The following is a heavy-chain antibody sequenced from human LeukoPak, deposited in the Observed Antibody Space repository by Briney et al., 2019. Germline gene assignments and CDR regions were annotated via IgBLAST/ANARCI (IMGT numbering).Heavy chain of an antibody. J-gene: IGHJ5*02. D-gene: IGHD2-2*01. Sequence: SETLSLTCAVYGGSLSGYYWSWIRQPPGKGLEWIGEINHSGSTNYNPSLKSRVTISVDTSKNQFSLKLSSVTAADTAVYYCARGLGDCSSTSCYFNWFDPWGQGTLVTVSS. V-gene: IGHV4-34*01. CDR3: ARGLGDCSSTSCYFNWFDP. CDR1: GGSLSGYY. CDR2: INHSGST.